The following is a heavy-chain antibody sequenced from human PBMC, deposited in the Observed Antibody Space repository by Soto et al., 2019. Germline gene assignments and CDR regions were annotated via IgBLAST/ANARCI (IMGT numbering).Heavy chain of an antibody. J-gene: IGHJ2*01. D-gene: IGHD2-21*01. CDR2: IIPVINTA. CDR3: ARPHGDYSSPWYFHV. Sequence: QEQLVQSGPEVKKPGSSVRVSCEASGGNFNTYTISWVRQAPGQGLEWLGGIIPVINTAYYAESFQDRVTLTADDSTSTVYLELNNLRSDDTAVYYCARPHGDYSSPWYFHVWGRGTPVTVSS. CDR1: GGNFNTYT. V-gene: IGHV1-69*01.